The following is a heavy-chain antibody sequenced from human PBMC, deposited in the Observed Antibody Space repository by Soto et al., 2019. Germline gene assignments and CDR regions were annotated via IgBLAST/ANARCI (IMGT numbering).Heavy chain of an antibody. CDR2: IWYDGSNK. V-gene: IGHV3-33*01. D-gene: IGHD3-10*01. CDR1: GFTFSSYG. CDR3: ARDSSYYGSGSQDN. J-gene: IGHJ4*02. Sequence: QVQLVESGGGVVQPGRSLRLSCAASGFTFSSYGMHWVRQAPGKGLEWVAVIWYDGSNKYYADSVKGRFTISRDNSKNTLYLQMNSLRAEDTAVYYCARDSSYYGSGSQDNWGQGTLVIVSS.